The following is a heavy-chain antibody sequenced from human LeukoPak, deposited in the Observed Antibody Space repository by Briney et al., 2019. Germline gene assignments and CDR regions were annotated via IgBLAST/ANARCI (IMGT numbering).Heavy chain of an antibody. CDR2: ISYDGSNK. Sequence: GGSLRLSCAASGFTFSSYAMHWVRQAPGKGLEWVAVISYDGSNKYYADSVKGRFTISRDNSKNTLYLQMNSLRAEDTAVYYCARDDDYGDYGLGYWGQGTLVTVSS. J-gene: IGHJ4*02. D-gene: IGHD4-17*01. CDR1: GFTFSSYA. CDR3: ARDDDYGDYGLGY. V-gene: IGHV3-30*04.